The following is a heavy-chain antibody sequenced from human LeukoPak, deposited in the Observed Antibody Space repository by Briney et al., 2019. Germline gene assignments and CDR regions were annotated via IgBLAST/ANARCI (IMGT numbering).Heavy chain of an antibody. J-gene: IGHJ5*02. D-gene: IGHD2-2*01. Sequence: KISCKASGGTFSSYAISWVRQAPGQGLEWMGGIIPIFGTANYAQKFQGRVTITADESTSTAYMELSSLRSEDTAVYYCARGPDRSTLYENWFDPWGQGTLVTVSS. CDR3: ARGPDRSTLYENWFDP. CDR2: IIPIFGTA. CDR1: GGTFSSYA. V-gene: IGHV1-69*01.